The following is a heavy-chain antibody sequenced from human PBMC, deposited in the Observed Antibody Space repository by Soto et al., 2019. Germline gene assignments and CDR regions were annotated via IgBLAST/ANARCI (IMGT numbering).Heavy chain of an antibody. CDR2: LYYSGST. CDR1: GGSISSSSYY. CDR3: ARFIIAAPTRYFDY. J-gene: IGHJ4*02. D-gene: IGHD6-6*01. V-gene: IGHV4-39*01. Sequence: SETLSLTCTVSGGSISSSSYYWGWIRQPPGKGLEWIGSLYYSGSTYYNPSLKSRVTISVDTSKNQFSLKLSSVTAADTAVYYCARFIIAAPTRYFDYWGPGTLVTVSS.